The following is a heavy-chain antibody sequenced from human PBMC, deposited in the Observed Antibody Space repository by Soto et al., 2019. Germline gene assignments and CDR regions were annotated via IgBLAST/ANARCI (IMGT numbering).Heavy chain of an antibody. Sequence: QVQLVQSGSEVKKPWASVKVSCKASGYSFTSYDINWVRQATGQGLELMGWMNPNSDNTAYAQKFQGRVTMTRNTSRSTVYMERSSLRSEDTAVYYCAREAAAGLDYWCQGTLVTVSS. CDR2: MNPNSDNT. D-gene: IGHD6-13*01. CDR1: GYSFTSYD. V-gene: IGHV1-8*01. J-gene: IGHJ4*02. CDR3: AREAAAGLDY.